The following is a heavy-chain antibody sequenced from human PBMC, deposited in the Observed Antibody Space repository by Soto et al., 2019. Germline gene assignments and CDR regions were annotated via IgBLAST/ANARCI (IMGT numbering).Heavy chain of an antibody. Sequence: QVQLVQSGAEVKKPGASVKVSCKASGYTFTSYAMHWVRQAPGQRLEWMGWINAGNGNTKYSQKFQGRVTTTRDTSASTAYMELSSLRSEDTAVYYCARDPATYCSSTSCYWGWFDPWGQGTLVTVSS. J-gene: IGHJ5*02. V-gene: IGHV1-3*01. D-gene: IGHD2-2*01. CDR2: INAGNGNT. CDR1: GYTFTSYA. CDR3: ARDPATYCSSTSCYWGWFDP.